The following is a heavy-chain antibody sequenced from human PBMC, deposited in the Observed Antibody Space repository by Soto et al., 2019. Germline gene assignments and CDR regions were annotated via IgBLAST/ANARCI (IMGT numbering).Heavy chain of an antibody. Sequence: GGSLRLSCAASGFTFSSYAMHWVRQAPGKGLEWVAVISYDGSNKYYAESVKGRFTISRDNSKKTLYLQMNSLRAEDTAVYYCARDIAVAGIRTLYYYYYGMDVWGQGTTVTVSS. CDR3: ARDIAVAGIRTLYYYYYGMDV. D-gene: IGHD6-19*01. CDR1: GFTFSSYA. J-gene: IGHJ6*02. CDR2: ISYDGSNK. V-gene: IGHV3-30-3*01.